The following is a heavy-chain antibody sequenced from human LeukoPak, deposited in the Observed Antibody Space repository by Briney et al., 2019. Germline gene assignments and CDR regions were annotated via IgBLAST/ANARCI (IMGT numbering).Heavy chain of an antibody. CDR2: ISSGSSYI. Sequence: GGSLRLSCAASGFSFNTYEMNWFRQAPGKGLEWVSFISSGSSYIYYADSVKGRFTISRDNAKDSPYLQMNSLRAEDTAVYYCARDSGGTGYYWYFDLWGRGTLVTVSS. CDR3: ARDSGGTGYYWYFDL. CDR1: GFSFNTYE. J-gene: IGHJ2*01. V-gene: IGHV3-48*03. D-gene: IGHD2-15*01.